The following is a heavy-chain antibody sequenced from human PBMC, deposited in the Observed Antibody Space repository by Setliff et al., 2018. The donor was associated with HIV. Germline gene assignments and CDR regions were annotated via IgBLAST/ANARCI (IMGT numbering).Heavy chain of an antibody. CDR1: GGSFSGYY. CDR2: INHSGNT. Sequence: PSETLSLTCAVYGGSFSGYYWSWIRQPPGKGLEWIGEINHSGNTYYMPSLQSRVTISVDMSKNQFSLKLNSVTAADTAVYYCARGEACGGGCHYAFELWGRGTMVTVSS. D-gene: IGHD2-21*02. CDR3: ARGEACGGGCHYAFEL. J-gene: IGHJ3*01. V-gene: IGHV4-34*01.